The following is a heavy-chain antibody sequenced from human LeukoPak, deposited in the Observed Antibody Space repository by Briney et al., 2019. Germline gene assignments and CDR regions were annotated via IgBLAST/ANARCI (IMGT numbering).Heavy chain of an antibody. Sequence: GGSLRLSCEASGFTFSTFGMNWVRQAPGKGLEWVSSISSTSKYIHYADSVKGRFTISRDNAKSSLYLQMNSLRDDDTAVYFCARDRAWIQLMPDYWGQGTLVAVSS. J-gene: IGHJ4*02. CDR2: ISSTSKYI. CDR1: GFTFSTFG. D-gene: IGHD5-18*01. V-gene: IGHV3-21*01. CDR3: ARDRAWIQLMPDY.